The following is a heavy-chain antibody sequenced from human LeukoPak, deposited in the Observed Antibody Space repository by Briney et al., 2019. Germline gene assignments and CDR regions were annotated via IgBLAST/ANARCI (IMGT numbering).Heavy chain of an antibody. CDR3: AKDLYSYGPPGDY. CDR2: LSSSSSVI. Sequence: GGSLRLSCAASGFTFSTYAMDWVRQAPGKGLEWVSYLSSSSSVIYHADSVKGRFTISRDNAKNTLCLQMNSLRAEDTAVYYCAKDLYSYGPPGDYWGQGTLVTVSS. J-gene: IGHJ4*02. V-gene: IGHV3-48*01. CDR1: GFTFSTYA. D-gene: IGHD5-18*01.